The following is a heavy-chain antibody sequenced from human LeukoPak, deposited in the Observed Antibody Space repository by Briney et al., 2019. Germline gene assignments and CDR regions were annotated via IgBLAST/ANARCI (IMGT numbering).Heavy chain of an antibody. CDR2: IYYSGST. CDR1: GSSISSYY. D-gene: IGHD1-26*01. Sequence: SETLSLTCTVSGSSISSYYWSWIRQPPGKGLEWIGYIYYSGSTNYNPSLKSRVTISVDTSKNQFSLKLSSVPAADTAVYYCARHHLSDYYYYGMDVWGQGTTVTVSS. V-gene: IGHV4-59*08. CDR3: ARHHLSDYYYYGMDV. J-gene: IGHJ6*02.